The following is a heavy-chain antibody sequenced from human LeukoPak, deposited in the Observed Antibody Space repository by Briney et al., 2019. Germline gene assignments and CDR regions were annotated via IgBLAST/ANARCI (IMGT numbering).Heavy chain of an antibody. Sequence: ASVKVSCKASGGTFSSYAISWVRQAPGQGLEWMGGIIPIFGTANYAQKFQGRVTITADESTSTAHMELSSLRSEDTAVYYCARKTRGSGSWYFDYWGQGTLVTVSS. CDR1: GGTFSSYA. CDR3: ARKTRGSGSWYFDY. J-gene: IGHJ4*02. D-gene: IGHD1-14*01. CDR2: IIPIFGTA. V-gene: IGHV1-69*13.